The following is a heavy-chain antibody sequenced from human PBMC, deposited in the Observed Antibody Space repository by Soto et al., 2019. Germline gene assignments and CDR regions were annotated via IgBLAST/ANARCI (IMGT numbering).Heavy chain of an antibody. CDR1: GYSFAGYW. V-gene: IGHV5-10-1*01. CDR3: ARQIYDSDTGPNFQYYFDS. D-gene: IGHD3-22*01. Sequence: GESLKISCKGSGYSFAGYWITWVRQKPGKGLEWMRRIDPSDSQTYYSPSFRGHVTISATKSITTVFLQWSSLRASDTAMYYCARQIYDSDTGPNFQYYFDSWGQGTPVTVSS. CDR2: IDPSDSQT. J-gene: IGHJ4*02.